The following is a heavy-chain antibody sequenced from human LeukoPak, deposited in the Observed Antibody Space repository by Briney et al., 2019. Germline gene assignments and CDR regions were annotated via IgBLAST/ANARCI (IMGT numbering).Heavy chain of an antibody. CDR1: GFLFSHYV. D-gene: IGHD3-9*01. J-gene: IGHJ5*02. V-gene: IGHV3-23*01. CDR3: AKEVTDYDILTGYSAYNWLDP. Sequence: GGSLRLSCAASGFLFSHYVMTWVRQAPGKGLEWVSAISGSGGLTYYADSVKGRFTISRDNSEKTLFLQLNGLRAEDTAVYYCAKEVTDYDILTGYSAYNWLDPWGQGTLVTVSS. CDR2: ISGSGGLT.